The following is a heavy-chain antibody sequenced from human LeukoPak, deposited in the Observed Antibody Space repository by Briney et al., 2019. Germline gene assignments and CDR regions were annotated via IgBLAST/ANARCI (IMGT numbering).Heavy chain of an antibody. D-gene: IGHD3-22*01. CDR3: ARHIRYDTPFFDY. CDR1: GGSISSYY. Sequence: PSETLSLTCTVSGGSISSYYWSWIRQPPGKGLEWIGYIYTRGSTNYNPSLKSRVTISVDTSKNQFSLKLSSVTAADTAVYYCARHIRYDTPFFDYWGQGTLVTVSS. CDR2: IYTRGST. J-gene: IGHJ4*02. V-gene: IGHV4-4*09.